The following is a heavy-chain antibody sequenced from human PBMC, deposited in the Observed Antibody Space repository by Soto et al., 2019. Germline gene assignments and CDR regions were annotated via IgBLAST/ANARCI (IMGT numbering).Heavy chain of an antibody. Sequence: AYLVQSGDEVKKPGDSVKVSCKASGYTFTSHGISWVRQAPGQGLEWMGWISTSNGNTYYAQKFRDGVTLTTDKSTNTVYMEMRSLTSDDRAVYYCVRGGTLTSSSYYPYGMDVWGQGTTVTVSS. J-gene: IGHJ6*02. CDR2: ISTSNGNT. CDR3: VRGGTLTSSSYYPYGMDV. CDR1: GYTFTSHG. V-gene: IGHV1-18*01. D-gene: IGHD3-10*01.